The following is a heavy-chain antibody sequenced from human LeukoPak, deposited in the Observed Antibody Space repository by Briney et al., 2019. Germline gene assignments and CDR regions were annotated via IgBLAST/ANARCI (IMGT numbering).Heavy chain of an antibody. CDR3: ARASGSAYYYYMDV. V-gene: IGHV4-38-2*02. D-gene: IGHD3-10*01. CDR1: GYSISSGYY. J-gene: IGHJ6*03. CDR2: IYHSGST. Sequence: SETLSPTCTVSGYSISSGYYWGWIRQPPGKGLEWIGSIYHSGSTHYNPSLKSRVTISVDTSKNQFSLKLSSVTAADTAVYYCARASGSAYYYYMDVWGKGTTVTVSS.